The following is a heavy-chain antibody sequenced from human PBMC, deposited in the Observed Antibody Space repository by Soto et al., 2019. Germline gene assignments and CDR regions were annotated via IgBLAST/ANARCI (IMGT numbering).Heavy chain of an antibody. CDR2: TWSDGNKE. Sequence: QVQLVESGGGVVQPGRSLRLSCVGSGFPFWHYGMHWVRQAPGKGLEWVAVTWSDGNKESYADSVKGRFAISRDNSNATVYLETTSLRVEDPAVYLSARDRNGGWFHMDVWGQATTVSVSS. V-gene: IGHV3-33*01. CDR3: ARDRNGGWFHMDV. CDR1: GFPFWHYG. J-gene: IGHJ6*02. D-gene: IGHD6-19*01.